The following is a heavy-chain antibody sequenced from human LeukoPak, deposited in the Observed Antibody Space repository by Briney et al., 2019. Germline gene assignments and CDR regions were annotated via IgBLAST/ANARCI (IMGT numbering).Heavy chain of an antibody. Sequence: SQTLSLTCTVSGGSINSGGYYWSWIRQHPGKGLEWTGYISYSGSTYYNPSLKGRVTISLDTSKNQFSLRLSSVSAADTAVYFCTVGPHHYFDSWGQGTLVTVSS. J-gene: IGHJ4*02. V-gene: IGHV4-31*03. CDR1: GGSINSGGYY. CDR2: ISYSGST. D-gene: IGHD4-11*01. CDR3: TVGPHHYFDS.